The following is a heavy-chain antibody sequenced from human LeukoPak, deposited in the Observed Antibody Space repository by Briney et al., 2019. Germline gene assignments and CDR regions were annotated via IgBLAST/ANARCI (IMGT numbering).Heavy chain of an antibody. D-gene: IGHD1-26*01. CDR1: GFTFSDYY. Sequence: PGGSLRLSCAASGFTFSDYYMSWIRQAPGKGLEWVSYISSSGSTIYYADSVKGRFTISRDNSKNTLYLQMNSLRAEDTAVYYCARVLRSYFRAGYYLDYWGQGTLVTVSS. CDR2: ISSSGSTI. J-gene: IGHJ4*02. V-gene: IGHV3-11*01. CDR3: ARVLRSYFRAGYYLDY.